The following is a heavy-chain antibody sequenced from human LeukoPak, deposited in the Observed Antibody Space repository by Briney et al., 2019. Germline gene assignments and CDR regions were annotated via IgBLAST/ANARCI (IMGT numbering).Heavy chain of an antibody. J-gene: IGHJ3*02. CDR2: ISRSGTTI. CDR1: GFIFSNYE. D-gene: IGHD6-13*01. CDR3: ARGGIYDLDDSFDI. Sequence: GGSLRLSCEASGFIFSNYEMDWVRQAPGKGLECVAYISRSGTTIHYADSLKGRLSISRDNAESTLYLQMSNLRADDTAVYYCARGGIYDLDDSFDIWGQGTVVTVSS. V-gene: IGHV3-48*03.